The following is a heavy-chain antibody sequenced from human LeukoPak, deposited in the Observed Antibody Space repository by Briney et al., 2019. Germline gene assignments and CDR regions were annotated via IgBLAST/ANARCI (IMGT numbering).Heavy chain of an antibody. J-gene: IGHJ3*01. CDR1: GFTFSSYW. CDR3: TRANSQRSLYV. D-gene: IGHD2/OR15-2a*01. V-gene: IGHV3-74*01. CDR2: INPDGSTT. Sequence: GGSLRLSCAASGFTFSSYWINWVRQALGKGLVWVSRINPDGSTTTYADSVKGRFTISRDNAKNTLYLQMNSLRAEDTAMYFCTRANSQRSLYVWGQGTMVTVSS.